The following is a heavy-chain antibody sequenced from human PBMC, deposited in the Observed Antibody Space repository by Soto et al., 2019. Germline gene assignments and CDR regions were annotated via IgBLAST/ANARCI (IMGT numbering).Heavy chain of an antibody. D-gene: IGHD3-22*01. Sequence: PSATLSLTCAVSGYSISSGYYWGWIRQTPGRGLEWIGSIHQSGNTYYNPSLKSRVTISVDTSKNQFSLKLSSVTAADTAVYFCARDVHYYESSGFHWEALFDVWGQGTQVTVSS. CDR3: ARDVHYYESSGFHWEALFDV. CDR2: IHQSGNT. V-gene: IGHV4-38-2*02. CDR1: GYSISSGYY. J-gene: IGHJ1*01.